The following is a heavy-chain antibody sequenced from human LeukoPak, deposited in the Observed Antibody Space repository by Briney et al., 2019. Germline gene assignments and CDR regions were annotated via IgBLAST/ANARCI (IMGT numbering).Heavy chain of an antibody. V-gene: IGHV3-13*01. CDR2: IGTAGDT. Sequence: PGGSLRLPCAASGFTFSSYDMHWVRQATGKGLEWVSAIGTAGDTYYPGSVKGRFTISRENAKNSLYLQMNSLRAGDTAVYYCARVGDSGAFDIWGQGTMVTVSS. CDR1: GFTFSSYD. J-gene: IGHJ3*02. CDR3: ARVGDSGAFDI. D-gene: IGHD1-26*01.